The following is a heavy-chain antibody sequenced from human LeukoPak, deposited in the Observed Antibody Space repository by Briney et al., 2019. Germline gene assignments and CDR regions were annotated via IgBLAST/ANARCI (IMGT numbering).Heavy chain of an antibody. V-gene: IGHV3-30-3*01. D-gene: IGHD3-10*01. Sequence: GGSLRLSCAASGFTFRNYVIHWVRQAPGKGLEWVAVTSSDLNVKLYADSVKGRFTISRDNSRSTLYLQMNSLRPEDTAIYYCAREGYYGSGSPPSLYFDYWGQGTLVTVS. CDR2: TSSDLNVK. CDR3: AREGYYGSGSPPSLYFDY. CDR1: GFTFRNYV. J-gene: IGHJ4*02.